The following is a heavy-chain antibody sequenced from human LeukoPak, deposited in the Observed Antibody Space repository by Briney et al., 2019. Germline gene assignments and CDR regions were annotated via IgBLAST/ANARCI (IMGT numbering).Heavy chain of an antibody. V-gene: IGHV7-4-1*02. J-gene: IGHJ5*02. D-gene: IGHD5-18*01. CDR2: INTNTENP. CDR1: GYTFTSYA. CDR3: ARDEDTATTYNWFDP. Sequence: ASVKVSCKASGYTFTSYAMNWVRQAPGQGLEWMGWINTNTENPTYAQGFTGRFVFSLDTSVSTAYLQISSLKAEDTAVYYCARDEDTATTYNWFDPWGQGTLVTVSS.